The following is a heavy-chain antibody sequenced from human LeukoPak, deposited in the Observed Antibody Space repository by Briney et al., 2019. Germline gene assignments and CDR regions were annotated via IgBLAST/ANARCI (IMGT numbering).Heavy chain of an antibody. V-gene: IGHV4-34*01. D-gene: IGHD3-10*01. CDR2: INHSGST. CDR1: GGSFSGYY. Sequence: SETLSLTCAVYGGSFSGYYWSWIRQPPGKGLEWIGEINHSGSTNYNPSLKSRVTISVDTSKNQFSLKLSSVTAADTAVYYCARSPMVREVTHDAFDIWGQGTMVTVSS. J-gene: IGHJ3*02. CDR3: ARSPMVREVTHDAFDI.